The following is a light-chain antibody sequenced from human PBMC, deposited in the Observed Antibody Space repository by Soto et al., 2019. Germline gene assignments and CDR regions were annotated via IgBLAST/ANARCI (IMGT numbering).Light chain of an antibody. J-gene: IGKJ4*01. CDR1: LFIGRN. V-gene: IGKV3-15*01. Sequence: ITQSPVTLSVSPGERATLSFRASLFIGRNLAWYQQKPAQPPRLLIYDASTRATGIPARFSGSGSGTEFTLTISSLQSDDFAVYYCQQYNNWPALTFGGGTKVDIK. CDR2: DAS. CDR3: QQYNNWPALT.